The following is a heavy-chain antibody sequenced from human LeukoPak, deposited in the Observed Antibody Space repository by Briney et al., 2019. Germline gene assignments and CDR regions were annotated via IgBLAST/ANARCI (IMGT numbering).Heavy chain of an antibody. CDR3: ARGRTYYDSSGYYYPFDY. J-gene: IGHJ4*02. D-gene: IGHD3-22*01. Sequence: SETLSLTCTVSGGSISSYYWSWIRQPPGKGLEWIGYIYYSGSTNYNPSLKSRVTISEDTSKNQYSLKLSSVTAADTAVYYCARGRTYYDSSGYYYPFDYWGQGTLVTVSS. CDR1: GGSISSYY. CDR2: IYYSGST. V-gene: IGHV4-59*01.